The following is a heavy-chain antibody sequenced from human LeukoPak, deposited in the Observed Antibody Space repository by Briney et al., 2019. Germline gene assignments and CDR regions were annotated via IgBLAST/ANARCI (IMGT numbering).Heavy chain of an antibody. CDR2: ISGSGGST. J-gene: IGHJ3*02. Sequence: GGSLRLSCAASGFTFSSYAMSWVRQAPGKGLEWVSAISGSGGSTYYADSVKGRFTISRHNSKNTLYLQMNSLRAEDTAVYYCARDAYYDSSGKDAFDIWGQGTMVTVSS. CDR3: ARDAYYDSSGKDAFDI. D-gene: IGHD3-22*01. CDR1: GFTFSSYA. V-gene: IGHV3-23*01.